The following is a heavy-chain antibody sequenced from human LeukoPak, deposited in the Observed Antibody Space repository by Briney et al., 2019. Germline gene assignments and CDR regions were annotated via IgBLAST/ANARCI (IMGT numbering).Heavy chain of an antibody. Sequence: SETLSLTCAVSSGSISTGIWWSWVRHLPGKGLAWIGEIYHSGSTNYNPSLTSRATISVDKSKGQFSLKVTSVTAADTAIYYCARKPTTSDAFDMWGQGTMVTVSS. CDR2: IYHSGST. J-gene: IGHJ3*02. V-gene: IGHV4-4*02. CDR3: ARKPTTSDAFDM. D-gene: IGHD1-26*01. CDR1: SGSISTGIW.